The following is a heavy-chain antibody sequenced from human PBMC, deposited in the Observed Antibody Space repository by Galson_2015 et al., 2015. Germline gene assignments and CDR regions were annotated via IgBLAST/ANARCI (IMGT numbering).Heavy chain of an antibody. D-gene: IGHD6-13*01. CDR3: AKAGIATPGASSYYMDV. CDR2: ISGSGGRE. V-gene: IGHV3-23*01. CDR1: GFTFSSYA. J-gene: IGHJ6*03. Sequence: SLRLSCAASGFTFSSYAMSWVRQAPGKGLEWVSGISGSGGRENYADSVKGRFTISGDNSKNTLYLQMNSLRAEDTAVYYCAKAGIATPGASSYYMDVWGKGTTVTVSS.